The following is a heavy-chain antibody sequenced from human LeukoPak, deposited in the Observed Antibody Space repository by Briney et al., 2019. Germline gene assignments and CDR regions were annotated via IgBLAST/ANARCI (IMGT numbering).Heavy chain of an antibody. CDR3: AKGARYSSSWYEEDFDY. Sequence: GGSLRLSCAASGFTFEVYAMHWVRQAPGKGLEWVSGIRWNSGSIGYAGSVKGRFTISRDNAKNSLYLQMNSLRDEDTALYYCAKGARYSSSWYEEDFDYWGQRTLVTVFS. J-gene: IGHJ4*02. CDR2: IRWNSGSI. D-gene: IGHD6-13*01. V-gene: IGHV3-9*01. CDR1: GFTFEVYA.